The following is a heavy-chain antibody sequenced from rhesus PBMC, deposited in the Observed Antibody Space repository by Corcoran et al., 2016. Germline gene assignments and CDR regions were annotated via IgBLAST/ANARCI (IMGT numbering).Heavy chain of an antibody. V-gene: IGHV3S5*01. CDR3: AKTPSTVAAQYFDY. D-gene: IGHD4-29*01. CDR2: ISNGGGST. Sequence: EVQLVESGGGLVQPGGSLRLSCAASGFTFSSYGMSWVRQAPGKGLGCVSYISNGGGSTYYADAVKGRFTISRDNSKITLSLQMNSLRAEDTAVYYCAKTPSTVAAQYFDYWGQGVLVTVSS. J-gene: IGHJ4*01. CDR1: GFTFSSYG.